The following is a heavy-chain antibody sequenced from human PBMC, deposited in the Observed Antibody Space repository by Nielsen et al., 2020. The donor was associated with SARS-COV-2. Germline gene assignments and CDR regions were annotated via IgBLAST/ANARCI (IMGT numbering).Heavy chain of an antibody. D-gene: IGHD3-22*01. J-gene: IGHJ6*02. V-gene: IGHV3-30*03. CDR2: ISYDGSNK. Sequence: GGSLRLSCAASGFTFSSYGMHWVRQAPGKGLEWVAVISYDGSNKYYADSVKGRFTISRDNSKNTLYLQMNSLRAEDTAVYYCARDTHYYDSSGYYAPPYYYYGMDVWGQGTTVTVSS. CDR1: GFTFSSYG. CDR3: ARDTHYYDSSGYYAPPYYYYGMDV.